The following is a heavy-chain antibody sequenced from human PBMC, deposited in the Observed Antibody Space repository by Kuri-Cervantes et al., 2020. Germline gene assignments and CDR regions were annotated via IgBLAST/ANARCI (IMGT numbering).Heavy chain of an antibody. CDR3: ARVTDVVMAADY. Sequence: SETLSLTCTVSGGSISSYYWSWIRQPPGKGLEWIEHIYHGGNSYYNPSLKSRVTISLDTSQNQFSLMLNSVTAADMAVYYCARVTDVVMAADYWGQGTLVTVSS. D-gene: IGHD3-10*01. CDR2: IYHGGNS. J-gene: IGHJ4*01. CDR1: GGSISSYY. V-gene: IGHV4-59*04.